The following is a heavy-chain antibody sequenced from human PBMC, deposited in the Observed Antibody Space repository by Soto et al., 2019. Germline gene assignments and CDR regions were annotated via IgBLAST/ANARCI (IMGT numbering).Heavy chain of an antibody. Sequence: ASVKVSCKASGYSFSDYGITWVRQAPGQGLEWMGWISAYHGGTNYAQKVQGRVTMTTDTSTSTAYMELRSLRCDDTAVYYCTRVVGDYHFDYWGQGTLVTVSS. CDR3: TRVVGDYHFDY. D-gene: IGHD4-17*01. V-gene: IGHV1-18*01. CDR1: GYSFSDYG. J-gene: IGHJ4*02. CDR2: ISAYHGGT.